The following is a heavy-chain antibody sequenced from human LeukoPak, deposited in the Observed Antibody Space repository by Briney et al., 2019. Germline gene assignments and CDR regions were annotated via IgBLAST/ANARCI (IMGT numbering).Heavy chain of an antibody. D-gene: IGHD3-10*01. CDR1: GFTFGSYA. V-gene: IGHV3-23*01. Sequence: GGSLRLSCAASGFTFGSYAMSWVRQAPGKGLEWVSAISGSGGSTYYADSVKGRFTISRDNSKNTLYLQMNSLRAEDTAVYYCAKNYYGSGSPYNWFDPWGQGTLVTVSS. J-gene: IGHJ5*02. CDR3: AKNYYGSGSPYNWFDP. CDR2: ISGSGGST.